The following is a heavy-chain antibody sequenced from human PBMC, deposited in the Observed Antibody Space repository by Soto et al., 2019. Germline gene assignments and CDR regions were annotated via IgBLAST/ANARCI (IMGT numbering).Heavy chain of an antibody. Sequence: EVQLLESGGGLVQPGGSLRLSCAASGFTFSSYAMSWVRQAPGKGLEWVSAISGCGGSTYYADSVKGRFTISRDNSKNALYQQMTSPRSADTAVYYCANIGAYCSGGSCCPIYYWGQRTLVTVSS. CDR3: ANIGAYCSGGSCCPIYY. V-gene: IGHV3-23*01. CDR2: ISGCGGST. D-gene: IGHD2-15*01. CDR1: GFTFSSYA. J-gene: IGHJ4*02.